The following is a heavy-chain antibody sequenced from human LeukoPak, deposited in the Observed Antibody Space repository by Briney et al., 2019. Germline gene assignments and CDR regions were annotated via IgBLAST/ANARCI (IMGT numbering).Heavy chain of an antibody. CDR1: GGSISSYY. CDR2: IYTSGST. Sequence: SETLSLTGTVSGGSISSYYWSWIRQPAGKGLEWIGRIYTSGSTNYNPSLKGRVTMSVDTSKNQFSLKLSSVTAADTAVYYCARERTVVVITGGWFDPWGQGTLVTVSS. V-gene: IGHV4-4*07. CDR3: ARERTVVVITGGWFDP. J-gene: IGHJ5*02. D-gene: IGHD3-22*01.